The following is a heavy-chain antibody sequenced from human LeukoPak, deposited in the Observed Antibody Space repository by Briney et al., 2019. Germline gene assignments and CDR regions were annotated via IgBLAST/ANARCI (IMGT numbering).Heavy chain of an antibody. J-gene: IGHJ6*04. V-gene: IGHV1-69*13. CDR2: IIPIFGTA. Sequence: SVKVSCKASGGTFSSYAISWVRQAPGQGLEWMGGIIPIFGTANYAQKFQGRVTITADESTSTAYMGLSSLRSEDTAVYYCARGDCSGGSCYSEAYGMDVWGKGTTVTVSS. CDR1: GGTFSSYA. CDR3: ARGDCSGGSCYSEAYGMDV. D-gene: IGHD2-15*01.